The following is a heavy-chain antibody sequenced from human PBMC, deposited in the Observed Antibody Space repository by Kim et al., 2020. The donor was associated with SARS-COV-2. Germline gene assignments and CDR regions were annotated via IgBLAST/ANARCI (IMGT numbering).Heavy chain of an antibody. D-gene: IGHD3-9*01. CDR1: GFSFRDYY. J-gene: IGHJ3*02. Sequence: GGSLRLSCTASGFSFRDYYMSWIRQAPGKGLDWVSFISSSGNTIKYADSVKGRFTLSRDNAENSPSLQMSSQGAEATAVYFCARMGLVTVYHAFDIWGQGTMVTVSS. CDR2: ISSSGNTI. V-gene: IGHV3-11*01. CDR3: ARMGLVTVYHAFDI.